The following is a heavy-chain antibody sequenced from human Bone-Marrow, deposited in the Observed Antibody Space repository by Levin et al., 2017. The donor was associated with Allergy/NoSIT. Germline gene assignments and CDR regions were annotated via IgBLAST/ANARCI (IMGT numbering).Heavy chain of an antibody. J-gene: IGHJ6*03. CDR2: ISSSSSYI. V-gene: IGHV3-21*01. Sequence: ASVKVSCAASGFTFSSYSMNWVRQAPGKGLEWVSSISSSSSYIYYADSVKGRFTISRDNAKNSLYLQMNSLRAEDTAVYYCARAHIVVVVAATTKYYYYYMDVWGKGTTVTVSS. CDR3: ARAHIVVVVAATTKYYYYYMDV. D-gene: IGHD2-15*01. CDR1: GFTFSSYS.